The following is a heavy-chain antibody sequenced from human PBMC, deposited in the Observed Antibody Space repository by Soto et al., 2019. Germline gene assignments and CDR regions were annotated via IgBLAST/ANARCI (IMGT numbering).Heavy chain of an antibody. CDR3: ARGLRMAGTSWSYFDY. CDR2: ISSSGSTI. Sequence: QPGGSLRLSCAASGFTFSSYEMNWVRQAPGKGLEWVSYISSSGSTIYYADSVKGRFTISRDNAKNSLYLQMNSPRAEDTAVYYCARGLRMAGTSWSYFDYWGQGTLVTVSS. CDR1: GFTFSSYE. D-gene: IGHD6-19*01. J-gene: IGHJ4*02. V-gene: IGHV3-48*03.